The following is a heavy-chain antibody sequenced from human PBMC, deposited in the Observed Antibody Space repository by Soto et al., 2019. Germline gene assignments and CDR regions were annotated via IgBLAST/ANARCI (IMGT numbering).Heavy chain of an antibody. CDR3: VRDYLLTGFDP. Sequence: LTCTVSGGSISNYYWTWVRQPPGKGLEWIGYVYYSGSTNYNPSLESRVTISIDTSKNQFSLKMKSVTAADTAVYYCVRDYLLTGFDPWGQGTLVTVSS. D-gene: IGHD3-9*01. CDR2: VYYSGST. CDR1: GGSISNYY. J-gene: IGHJ5*02. V-gene: IGHV4-59*01.